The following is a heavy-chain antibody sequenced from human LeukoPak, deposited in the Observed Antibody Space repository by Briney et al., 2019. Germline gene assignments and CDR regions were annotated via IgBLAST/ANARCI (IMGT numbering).Heavy chain of an antibody. D-gene: IGHD5-12*01. CDR3: ARDPGSGYEEHFDY. Sequence: GGSLRLSCVVSGLSFSDSYMTWIRQTPGMGLESLAYISGSGHDIYYADSVKGRFTISRDNAKNSLYLQMNSLRPEDTALYYCARDPGSGYEEHFDYWGQGTLVTVSS. CDR1: GLSFSDSY. J-gene: IGHJ4*02. CDR2: ISGSGHDI. V-gene: IGHV3-11*01.